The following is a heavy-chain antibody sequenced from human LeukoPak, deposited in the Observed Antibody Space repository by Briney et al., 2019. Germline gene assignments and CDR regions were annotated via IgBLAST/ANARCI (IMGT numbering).Heavy chain of an antibody. D-gene: IGHD4-17*01. Sequence: SETLSLTCAVYGGSFSGYYWSWTRQPPGKGLEWIGEINHSGSTNDNPSLKSRVTISVDTSKNQFSLKLSSVTAADTAVYYCARGLRRKMTTVTSNWFDPSGQGTLVTVSS. CDR3: ARGLRRKMTTVTSNWFDP. J-gene: IGHJ5*02. CDR2: INHSGST. CDR1: GGSFSGYY. V-gene: IGHV4-34*01.